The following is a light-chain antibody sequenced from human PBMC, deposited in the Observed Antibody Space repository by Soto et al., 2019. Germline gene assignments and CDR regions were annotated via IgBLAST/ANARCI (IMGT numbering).Light chain of an antibody. CDR2: AAS. V-gene: IGKV1-27*01. Sequence: DIQMTQSPSSLSASVGDRVTITCRASQGISNYLAWYQQRPGRVPTLLISAASTLQSGVPSRFSGSGSGTDFTLTITSLQPEDVATYYFQRYNDGSTFGQGTKVEI. J-gene: IGKJ1*01. CDR3: QRYNDGST. CDR1: QGISNY.